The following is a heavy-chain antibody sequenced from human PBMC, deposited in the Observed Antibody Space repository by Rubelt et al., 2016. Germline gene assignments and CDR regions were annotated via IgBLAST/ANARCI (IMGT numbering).Heavy chain of an antibody. V-gene: IGHV4-34*01. D-gene: IGHD3-10*01. J-gene: IGHJ5*02. CDR2: INHSGST. Sequence: QVQLQQWGAGLLKPSETLSLTCAVYGGSFSGYYWSWIRQPPGKGLEWIGEINHSGSTNYNPSLKSRVTISVVTAMNQFSRKLSCVTAADTAVYYCARGGRYYGSGSYQRHNWFDPWGQGTLVTVSS. CDR3: ARGGRYYGSGSYQRHNWFDP. CDR1: GGSFSGYY.